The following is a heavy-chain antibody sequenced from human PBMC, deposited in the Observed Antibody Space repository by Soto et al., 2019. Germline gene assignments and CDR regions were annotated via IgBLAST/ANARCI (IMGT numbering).Heavy chain of an antibody. V-gene: IGHV1-3*05. Sequence: QVQLVQSGAEEKKPGASVKVSCKASGYTFTSYAMHWVRQAPGQRLEWMGWINAGNGNTKYSQKFQGRVTITRGTPASTAYMELSSLRSEDTAVYYCARSIVVVTALGYWGQGTLVTVSS. D-gene: IGHD2-21*02. J-gene: IGHJ4*02. CDR3: ARSIVVVTALGY. CDR1: GYTFTSYA. CDR2: INAGNGNT.